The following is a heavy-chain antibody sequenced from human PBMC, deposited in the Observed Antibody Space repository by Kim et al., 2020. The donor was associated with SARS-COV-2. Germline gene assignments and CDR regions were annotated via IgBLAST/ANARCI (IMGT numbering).Heavy chain of an antibody. Sequence: SVKGRFTISRDSAKKSLYLQMNSRRAEDTAVYYCARGIGYGVGVSDAFDIWGQGTMVTVSS. V-gene: IGHV3-48*03. D-gene: IGHD4-17*01. J-gene: IGHJ3*02. CDR3: ARGIGYGVGVSDAFDI.